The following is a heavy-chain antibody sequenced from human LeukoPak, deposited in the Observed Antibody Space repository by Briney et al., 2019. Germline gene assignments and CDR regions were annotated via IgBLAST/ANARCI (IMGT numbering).Heavy chain of an antibody. V-gene: IGHV3-21*01. CDR2: ISSSSSYI. D-gene: IGHD2-15*01. CDR3: ARGAGDIVVVVAANYYFDY. CDR1: GFTFSSYW. J-gene: IGHJ4*02. Sequence: GGSLRLSCAASGFTFSSYWMHWVRQAPGKGLEWVSSISSSSSYIYYADSVKGRFTISRDNAKNSLYLQMNSLRAEDTAVYYCARGAGDIVVVVAANYYFDYWGQGTLVTVSS.